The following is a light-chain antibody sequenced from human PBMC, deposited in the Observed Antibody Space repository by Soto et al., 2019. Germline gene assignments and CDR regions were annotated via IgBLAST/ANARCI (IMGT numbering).Light chain of an antibody. CDR2: GAS. V-gene: IGKV3D-15*01. J-gene: IGKJ4*01. Sequence: EIVMTQSPVTLSVSPGERATLSCRASQSVSSNLAWYQQKPGQAPRLLIYGASTRATGIPARFSGSGSGTEFTLTISSLQSEDFVVYYCQQYNTWLTFGGGTKVEIK. CDR1: QSVSSN. CDR3: QQYNTWLT.